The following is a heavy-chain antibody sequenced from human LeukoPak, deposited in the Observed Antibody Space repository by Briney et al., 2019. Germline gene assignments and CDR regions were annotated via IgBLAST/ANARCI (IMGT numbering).Heavy chain of an antibody. Sequence: SETLSLTCTVSGGSISSSSYYWGWIRQPPGKGLEWIGSIYYSGSTYYNPSLKSRVTISVDTSKNQFSLKLSSVTAADTAVYYCARETDLRFSDVWGKGTTVTVSS. CDR1: GGSISSSSYY. D-gene: IGHD3-3*01. CDR2: IYYSGST. V-gene: IGHV4-39*07. CDR3: ARETDLRFSDV. J-gene: IGHJ6*04.